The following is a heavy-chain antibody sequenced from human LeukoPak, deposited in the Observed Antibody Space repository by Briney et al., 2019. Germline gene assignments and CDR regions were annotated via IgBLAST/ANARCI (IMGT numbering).Heavy chain of an antibody. Sequence: GGSLRLSCAASGFTFSSYSMNWVRHAPGKGLEWVSSISSSSSYIYYADSVKGRFTISRDNAKNSLYLQMNSLRAEDTAVYYCARGIEYSSSFDYWGQGTLVTVSS. CDR3: ARGIEYSSSFDY. D-gene: IGHD6-6*01. J-gene: IGHJ4*02. CDR1: GFTFSSYS. CDR2: ISSSSSYI. V-gene: IGHV3-21*01.